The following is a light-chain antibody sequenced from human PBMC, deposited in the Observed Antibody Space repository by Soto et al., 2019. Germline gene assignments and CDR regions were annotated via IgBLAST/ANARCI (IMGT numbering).Light chain of an antibody. Sequence: QSVLTQPPSASGSPGQSVAISCTGTSRDVGGYNYVSCYQQHPGKAPKLVIYKDNKRPSGVPDRFSCPKSGNTASLTVSGLQAEDEADYYCSSYAGSSNVFGTGTKVTVL. CDR2: KDN. V-gene: IGLV2-8*01. CDR1: SRDVGGYNY. CDR3: SSYAGSSNV. J-gene: IGLJ1*01.